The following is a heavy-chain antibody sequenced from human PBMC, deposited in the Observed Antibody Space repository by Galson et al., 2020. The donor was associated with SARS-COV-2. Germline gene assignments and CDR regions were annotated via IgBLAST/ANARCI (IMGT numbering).Heavy chain of an antibody. Sequence: SVKVSCKASGGTSTTYTIVWVRQAPGQGLEWMGRIIPSLGITNNAQKFQGRVTITADKSTSTAYVELSSLRSDDTAVYYCARDPRTPVADAWYFDYWGQGTRVTVSS. J-gene: IGHJ4*02. CDR3: ARDPRTPVADAWYFDY. CDR1: GGTSTTYT. CDR2: IIPSLGIT. V-gene: IGHV1-69*04. D-gene: IGHD2-15*01.